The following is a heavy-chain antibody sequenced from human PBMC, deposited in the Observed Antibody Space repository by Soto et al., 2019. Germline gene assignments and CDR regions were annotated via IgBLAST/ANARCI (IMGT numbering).Heavy chain of an antibody. D-gene: IGHD3-3*01. CDR2: IYYSGST. Sequence: SETLSLTCTVSGGSISSGGYYWSWIRQHPGKGLEWIGYIYYSGSTYYNPSLKSRVTISVDTSKNQFSLKLSSVTAADTAVYYCARVPSEPASYDFWSGRPEYYYYMDVWGKGTTVTVSS. CDR1: GGSISSGGYY. V-gene: IGHV4-31*03. J-gene: IGHJ6*03. CDR3: ARVPSEPASYDFWSGRPEYYYYMDV.